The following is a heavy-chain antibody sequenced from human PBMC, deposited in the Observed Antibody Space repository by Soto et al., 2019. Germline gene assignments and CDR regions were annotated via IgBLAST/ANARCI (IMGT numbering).Heavy chain of an antibody. D-gene: IGHD5-18*01. CDR1: GFTFSSSV. J-gene: IGHJ4*02. V-gene: IGHV3-23*01. Sequence: PGGSLRLSCAASGFTFSSSVMSWVRQAPGMGLEWVSATSTSSGGVTYYADSVKGRFTCSRDNSKNTLYLQMNSLRAEDTAVYYCAKGGYGYGFLFDFWGQGTLVTVSS. CDR3: AKGGYGYGFLFDF. CDR2: TSTSSGGVT.